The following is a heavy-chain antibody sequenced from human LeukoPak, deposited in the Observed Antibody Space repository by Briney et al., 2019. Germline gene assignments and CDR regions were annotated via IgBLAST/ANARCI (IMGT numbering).Heavy chain of an antibody. CDR1: GGTFSSHT. Sequence: VASVKVSCKASGGTFSSHTISWVRQAPGQGLEWMGRIIPILGIANYAQKFQGRVTITADKSTSTAYMELSSLRSEDTAVYYCARALSTHYYDSSGYSNWGQGTLITVSS. D-gene: IGHD3-22*01. J-gene: IGHJ4*02. V-gene: IGHV1-69*10. CDR2: IIPILGIA. CDR3: ARALSTHYYDSSGYSN.